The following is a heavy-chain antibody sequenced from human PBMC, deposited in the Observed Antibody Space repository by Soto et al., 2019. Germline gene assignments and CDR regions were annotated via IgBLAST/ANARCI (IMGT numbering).Heavy chain of an antibody. J-gene: IGHJ4*02. D-gene: IGHD3-3*01. CDR3: VSNDFWSGYRPLGLSTPLVDV. Sequence: GGSLRLSCAASGFTFSSYAMSWVRQAPGKGLEWVSAISGSGGSTYYADSVKGRFTISRDNSKNTLYLQMNSLRAEDTAVYYCVSNDFWSGYRPLGLSTPLVDVWGQGTLVTVSS. CDR1: GFTFSSYA. V-gene: IGHV3-23*01. CDR2: ISGSGGST.